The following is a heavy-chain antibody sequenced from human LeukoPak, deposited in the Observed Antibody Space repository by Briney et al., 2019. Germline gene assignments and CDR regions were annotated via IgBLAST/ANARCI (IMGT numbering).Heavy chain of an antibody. CDR2: IYTSGST. CDR3: ARDSLAIAAAGSGFDY. CDR1: GGSISSYY. Sequence: SATLSLTCTVSGGSISSYYWSWIRQPAGKGLEWIGRIYTSGSTNYNPSLKSRVTMSVDTSKNQFSLKLSSVTAADTAVYYCARDSLAIAAAGSGFDYWGQGTLVTVSS. V-gene: IGHV4-4*07. D-gene: IGHD6-13*01. J-gene: IGHJ4*02.